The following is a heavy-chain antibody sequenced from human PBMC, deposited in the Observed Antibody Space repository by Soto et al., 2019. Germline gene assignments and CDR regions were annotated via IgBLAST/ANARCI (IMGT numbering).Heavy chain of an antibody. CDR1: GGTFSSYA. V-gene: IGHV1-69*13. Sequence: SVKFSCKASGGTFSSYAISWVRQAPGQGLECMGGIIPIFGTANYAQKFQGRVTITAXXXXSXXXMELSSLRSEDTAVYYCASESRRFDFLFWGQ. CDR2: IIPIFGTA. CDR3: ASESRRFDFLF. J-gene: IGHJ3*01. D-gene: IGHD3-9*01.